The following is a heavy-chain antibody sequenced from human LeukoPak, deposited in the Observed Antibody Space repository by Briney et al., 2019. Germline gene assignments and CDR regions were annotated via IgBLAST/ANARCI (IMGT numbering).Heavy chain of an antibody. CDR3: AKSTTKAHYYDTSGYPY. Sequence: GGCLRLSCAASGFTFSSYAMSWVRQAPGKGLEWVSAIFVRGGSTYYADSVKGRFTISRDNSKNTLYLQMNSLRAEDTAVYYCAKSTTKAHYYDTSGYPYWGQGTLVTSSS. V-gene: IGHV3-23*01. CDR1: GFTFSSYA. D-gene: IGHD3-22*01. CDR2: IFVRGGST. J-gene: IGHJ4*02.